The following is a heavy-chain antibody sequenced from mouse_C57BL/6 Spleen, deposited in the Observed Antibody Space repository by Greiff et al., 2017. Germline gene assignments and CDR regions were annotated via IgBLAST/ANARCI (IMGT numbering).Heavy chain of an antibody. Sequence: QVQLQQSGAELVRPGASVKLSCKASGYTFTDYYINWVKQRPGQGLEWIARIYPGSGNTYYNEKFKGKATLTAEKSSSTAYMQLSSLTSEDSAVYFSARDYYGSSPWFAYWGQGTLVTVSA. J-gene: IGHJ3*01. CDR2: IYPGSGNT. CDR3: ARDYYGSSPWFAY. D-gene: IGHD1-1*01. V-gene: IGHV1-76*01. CDR1: GYTFTDYY.